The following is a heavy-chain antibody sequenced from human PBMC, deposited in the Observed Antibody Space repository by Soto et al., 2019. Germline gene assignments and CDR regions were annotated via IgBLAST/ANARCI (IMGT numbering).Heavy chain of an antibody. CDR1: GGSFSSYY. CDR3: ARGTASAPGYCSGGSCYSVLRRYYFDY. CDR2: INHSGST. Sequence: SETLSLTCAVSGGSFSSYYWSWIRQPPGKGLEWIGEINHSGSTNYNPSRKSRVTISVDTSKNQFSLKLSSVTAADTAVYYCARGTASAPGYCSGGSCYSVLRRYYFDYWGQGTLVTASS. J-gene: IGHJ4*02. V-gene: IGHV4-34*01. D-gene: IGHD2-15*01.